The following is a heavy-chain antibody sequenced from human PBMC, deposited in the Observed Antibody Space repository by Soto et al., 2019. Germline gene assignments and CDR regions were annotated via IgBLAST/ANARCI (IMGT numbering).Heavy chain of an antibody. J-gene: IGHJ4*02. D-gene: IGHD5-18*01. V-gene: IGHV4-59*01. Sequence: SETLSLTCTVSGGSISSYYWSWIRQPPGKGLEWIGYIYYSGSTNYNPSLKSRVTISVDTSKNQFSLKLSSVTAADTAVYYCARTLFSYGPRFDYWGQGTLVTVSS. CDR1: GGSISSYY. CDR2: IYYSGST. CDR3: ARTLFSYGPRFDY.